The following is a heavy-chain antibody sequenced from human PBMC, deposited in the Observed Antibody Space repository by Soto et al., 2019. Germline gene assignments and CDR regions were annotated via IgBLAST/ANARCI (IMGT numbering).Heavy chain of an antibody. CDR2: ISGTGGSA. Sequence: GGSLRLSCAASGFTFSSYAMSWVRQAPGKGLEWVSTISGTGGSAYYPDSVKGRFTISRDNSKNTVYLQMNSLRAEDAAVYYCAKEMTSGYYLFDYWGQGTLVTVSS. V-gene: IGHV3-23*01. CDR3: AKEMTSGYYLFDY. D-gene: IGHD3-22*01. J-gene: IGHJ4*02. CDR1: GFTFSSYA.